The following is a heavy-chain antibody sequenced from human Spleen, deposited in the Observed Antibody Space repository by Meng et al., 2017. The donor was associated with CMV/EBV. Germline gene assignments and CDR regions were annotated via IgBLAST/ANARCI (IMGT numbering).Heavy chain of an antibody. CDR2: IYGDGRT. CDR1: GFTVSSDY. J-gene: IGHJ4*02. Sequence: GGSLRLSCAASGFTVSSDYMAWVRQAPGKGLEWVSGIYGDGRTYYADFVKGRFTISRDDSKNTLYLQMNSLRAEDTAVYYCARGGTRWIKTYYFDYWGQGTLVTVSS. D-gene: IGHD2-2*03. CDR3: ARGGTRWIKTYYFDY. V-gene: IGHV3-53*05.